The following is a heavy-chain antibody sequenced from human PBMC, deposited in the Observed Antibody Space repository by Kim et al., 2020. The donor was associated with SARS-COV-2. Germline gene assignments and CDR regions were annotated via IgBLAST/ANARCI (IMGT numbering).Heavy chain of an antibody. J-gene: IGHJ5*02. Sequence: SETLSLTCTVSGYSISSGYYWGWIRQPPGKGLEWIGSIYHSGSTYYNPSLKSRVTISVDTSKNQFSLKLSSVTAADTAVYYCARVLFGVRSSDNWFDPWGQGTLVTVSS. CDR1: GYSISSGYY. CDR3: ARVLFGVRSSDNWFDP. CDR2: IYHSGST. D-gene: IGHD6-6*01. V-gene: IGHV4-38-2*02.